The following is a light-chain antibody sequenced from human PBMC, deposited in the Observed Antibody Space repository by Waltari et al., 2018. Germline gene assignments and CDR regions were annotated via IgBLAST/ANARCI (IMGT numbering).Light chain of an antibody. CDR1: QSVRGS. CDR2: GAS. Sequence: EIVLTQSPGTLSLSPGERATLSCRASQSVRGSLAWYQQKAGQAPRLLISGASSRATGIPDRFRGGGSGTDFSLTISRLEPEDFAVYYCQHYVRLPATFGQGTKVEI. V-gene: IGKV3-20*01. CDR3: QHYVRLPAT. J-gene: IGKJ1*01.